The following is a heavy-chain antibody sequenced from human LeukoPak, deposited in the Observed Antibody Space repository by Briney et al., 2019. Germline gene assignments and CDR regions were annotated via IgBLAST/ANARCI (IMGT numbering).Heavy chain of an antibody. CDR2: IYYSGST. D-gene: IGHD4-17*01. J-gene: IGHJ6*03. V-gene: IGHV4-59*01. CDR1: GGSISSYY. Sequence: SETLSLTCTVSGGSISSYYWSWIRQPPGKGLEWIGYIYYSGSTNYNPSLESRVTISVDTSKNQFSLKLSSVTAADTAVYYCARDSVPSYGDYDHYYYYYMDVWGKGTTVTVSS. CDR3: ARDSVPSYGDYDHYYYYYMDV.